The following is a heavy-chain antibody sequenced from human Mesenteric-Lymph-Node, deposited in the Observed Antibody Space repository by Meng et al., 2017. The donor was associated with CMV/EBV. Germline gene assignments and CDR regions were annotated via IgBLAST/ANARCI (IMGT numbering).Heavy chain of an antibody. D-gene: IGHD3-3*01. J-gene: IGHJ4*02. CDR1: GFTFSSYD. V-gene: IGHV3-48*03. CDR2: ISASSRTI. Sequence: GGSLRLSCATSGFTFSSYDMNWVRQAPGKGLEWVSYISASSRTIYYGDSVRGRFTISRDNAENSLYLQMNGLRAEDTAVYYCARDPEAIFGGINYFDNWGQGTLVTVSS. CDR3: ARDPEAIFGGINYFDN.